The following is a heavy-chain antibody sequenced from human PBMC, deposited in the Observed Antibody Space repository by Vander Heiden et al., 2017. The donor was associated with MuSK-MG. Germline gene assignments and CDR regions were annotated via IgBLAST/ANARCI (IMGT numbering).Heavy chain of an antibody. CDR2: IKQDGSEK. V-gene: IGHV3-7*01. CDR3: ARDNTYSSSLDY. J-gene: IGHJ4*02. D-gene: IGHD6-6*01. Sequence: EVQLVESGGGLVQPGGSLRLSCAASGFTFSSHWMSWVRQAPGKGLEWVANIKQDGSEKYEGDAVKGRFTISRDNAKKSLYLQMNSMRAEDTAVYYCARDNTYSSSLDYWGQGTMVTVSS. CDR1: GFTFSSHW.